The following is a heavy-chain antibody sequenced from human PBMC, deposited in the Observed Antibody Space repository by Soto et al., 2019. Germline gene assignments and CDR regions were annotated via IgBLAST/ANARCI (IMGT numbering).Heavy chain of an antibody. D-gene: IGHD3-10*01. Sequence: QVQLVQSGAEVKKPGASVKVSCKASGYTFTSYDINWVRQATGQGLEWMGWMNPNSGNTGYAQKFERRVXXPXNXXISTAYMELSSLRSEDTAVYYCARGLWFGSPNFDYWGQGTLVTVSS. V-gene: IGHV1-8*01. J-gene: IGHJ4*02. CDR3: ARGLWFGSPNFDY. CDR2: MNPNSGNT. CDR1: GYTFTSYD.